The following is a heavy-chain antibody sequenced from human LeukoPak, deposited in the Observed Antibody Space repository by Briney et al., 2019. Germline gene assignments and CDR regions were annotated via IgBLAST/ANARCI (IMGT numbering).Heavy chain of an antibody. J-gene: IGHJ3*02. Sequence: GGSLRLSCAASGFTFSSYGMHWVRQAPGKGLEWVAVIWYDGSNKYYADSVKGRFTISRDNSKNTLYLQMNSLRAEDTAVYYCAKVISQDTATPRAFDIWGQGTMVTVSS. CDR2: IWYDGSNK. V-gene: IGHV3-33*06. D-gene: IGHD5-18*01. CDR3: AKVISQDTATPRAFDI. CDR1: GFTFSSYG.